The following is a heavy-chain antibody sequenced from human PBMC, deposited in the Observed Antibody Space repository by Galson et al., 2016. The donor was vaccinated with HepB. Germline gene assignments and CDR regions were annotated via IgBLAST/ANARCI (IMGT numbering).Heavy chain of an antibody. CDR2: VSYDGYSN. V-gene: IGHV3-30*18. CDR3: AKDVYTSGSEYGMDV. Sequence: SLRLSCAASGFFFSNYGMHWVRQAPGTGLAWVAVVSYDGYSNYYADSVKGRFTISRDNSKTTLYLQMNSLRVEDTAVYYWAKDVYTSGSEYGMDVWGQGTTVTVSS. CDR1: GFFFSNYG. D-gene: IGHD3-10*01. J-gene: IGHJ6*02.